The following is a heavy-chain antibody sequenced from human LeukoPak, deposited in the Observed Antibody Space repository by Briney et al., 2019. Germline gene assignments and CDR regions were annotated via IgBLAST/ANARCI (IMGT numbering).Heavy chain of an antibody. CDR2: INYSGST. CDR3: ARGPNYYDSSGLGY. D-gene: IGHD3-22*01. Sequence: SETLSLTCTVSGGSISSYYWSWIRQPPGKGLEWIGYINYSGSTYYNPSLKSRVTISVDTSKNQFSPKLSSVTAADTAVYYCARGPNYYDSSGLGYWGQGTLVTVSS. V-gene: IGHV4-59*01. CDR1: GGSISSYY. J-gene: IGHJ4*02.